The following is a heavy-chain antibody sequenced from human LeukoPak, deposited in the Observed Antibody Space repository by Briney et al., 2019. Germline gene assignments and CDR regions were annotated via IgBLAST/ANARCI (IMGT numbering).Heavy chain of an antibody. D-gene: IGHD5-18*01. J-gene: IGHJ4*02. CDR2: IKGDGSST. CDR1: GLTFSSYW. CDR3: ARDGYSFGHDFDY. V-gene: IGHV3-74*01. Sequence: GGSLRLSCAASGLTFSSYWMHWVRHTPGKGLVWVSRIKGDGSSTSYADSVKGRFTISRDNAKNTLYLQMNSLRAEDTAVYYCARDGYSFGHDFDYWGQGTLVTVSS.